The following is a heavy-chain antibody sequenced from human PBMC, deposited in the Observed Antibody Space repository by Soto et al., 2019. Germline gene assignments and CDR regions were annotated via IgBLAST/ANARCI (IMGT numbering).Heavy chain of an antibody. CDR1: GGTFSSYA. CDR3: AGRLGYAFWSGYYKXPQTGGGGWYYYYGMDV. Sequence: GATVKVSCKASGGTFSSYAISWVRQAPGQGLEWMGGIIPIFGTANYAQKFQGRVTITADESTSTAYMELSSLRSEDTAVYYCAGRLGYAFWSGYYKXPQTGGGGWYYYYGMDVWGQGTTVTVSS. V-gene: IGHV1-69*01. D-gene: IGHD3-3*01. CDR2: IIPIFGTA. J-gene: IGHJ6*01.